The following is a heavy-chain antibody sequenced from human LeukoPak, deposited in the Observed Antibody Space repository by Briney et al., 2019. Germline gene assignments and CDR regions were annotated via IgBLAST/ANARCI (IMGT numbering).Heavy chain of an antibody. CDR1: GYTFTSYG. CDR2: ISAYNGNT. D-gene: IGHD3-10*01. V-gene: IGHV1-18*01. CDR3: ARENYGSGSYWFDP. Sequence: EASVKVSCKASGYTFTSYGISWVRQAPGQGLEWMGWISAYNGNTIYAQKLQGRVTMTTDTSTSTAYMELRSLRSDDTAVYYCARENYGSGSYWFDPWGQGTLVTVSS. J-gene: IGHJ5*02.